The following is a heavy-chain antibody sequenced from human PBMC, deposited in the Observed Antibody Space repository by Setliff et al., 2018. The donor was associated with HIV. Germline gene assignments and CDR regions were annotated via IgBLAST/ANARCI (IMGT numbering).Heavy chain of an antibody. CDR2: ISPIFGTS. CDR1: GGTSSNYA. J-gene: IGHJ3*01. CDR3: ARDAVPHCSDASCYGRGAFDV. Sequence: SVKVSCKASGGTSSNYAINWVRQAPGQGLEWMGGISPIFGTSNYAQKVQGRVTITADESTSTAYMELSSLRSTDTAVYYCARDAVPHCSDASCYGRGAFDVWGQGTLVTVSS. D-gene: IGHD2-2*01. V-gene: IGHV1-69*13.